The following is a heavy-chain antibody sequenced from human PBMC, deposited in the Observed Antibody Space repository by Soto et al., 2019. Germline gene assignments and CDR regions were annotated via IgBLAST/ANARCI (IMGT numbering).Heavy chain of an antibody. D-gene: IGHD6-6*01. V-gene: IGHV3-23*01. CDR1: GFTFSSYA. J-gene: IGHJ4*02. Sequence: GGSLRLSCAASGFTFSSYAMSWVRQAPGKGLEWVSAISGSGGSTYYADSVKGRFTISRDNSKNTLYLQMNSLRAEDTAVYYCAKSELQYSSSWGGYFDYWGQGTLVTVSS. CDR2: ISGSGGST. CDR3: AKSELQYSSSWGGYFDY.